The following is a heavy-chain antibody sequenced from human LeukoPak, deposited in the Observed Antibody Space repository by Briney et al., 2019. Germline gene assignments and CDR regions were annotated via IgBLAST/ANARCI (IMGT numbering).Heavy chain of an antibody. J-gene: IGHJ4*02. V-gene: IGHV1-18*01. D-gene: IGHD6-19*01. CDR1: GYTFTSYG. Sequence: ASVKVSCRASGYTFTSYGISWVRQAPGQGLEWMGWITGYTGNTNYAQKTQGRVTMTTDTSTSTAYMELRSLRSDDTAVYYCARWVGSGWYGDYWGQGTLVTVSS. CDR3: ARWVGSGWYGDY. CDR2: ITGYTGNT.